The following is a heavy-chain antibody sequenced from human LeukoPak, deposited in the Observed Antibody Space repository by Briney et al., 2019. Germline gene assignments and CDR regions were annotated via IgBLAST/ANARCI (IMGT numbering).Heavy chain of an antibody. J-gene: IGHJ4*02. CDR3: ARDAFSGYSYSYYSDY. Sequence: GASVKVSCKASAYTFTGYYMHWVRQAPGQGLEWMGWINPTSGGTKYAQKFQGRVTMTRDTSSSTAYMDLSGLRSDDTAVYYCARDAFSGYSYSYYSDYWGQGTPVTVSS. CDR1: AYTFTGYY. V-gene: IGHV1-2*02. D-gene: IGHD6-13*01. CDR2: INPTSGGT.